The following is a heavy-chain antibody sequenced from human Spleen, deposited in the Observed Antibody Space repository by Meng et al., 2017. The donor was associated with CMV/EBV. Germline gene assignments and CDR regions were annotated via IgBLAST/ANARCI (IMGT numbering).Heavy chain of an antibody. V-gene: IGHV4-59*01. D-gene: IGHD3-16*02. Sequence: GSLRLSCTVSGGSISSYYWSWIRQPPGKGLEWIGYIYYSGSTNYNPSLKSRVTISVDTSKNQFSLKLSSVTAADTAVYYCARVGMGLRLGELSLRKYWYFDLWGRGTLVTVSS. CDR1: GGSISSYY. J-gene: IGHJ2*01. CDR3: ARVGMGLRLGELSLRKYWYFDL. CDR2: IYYSGST.